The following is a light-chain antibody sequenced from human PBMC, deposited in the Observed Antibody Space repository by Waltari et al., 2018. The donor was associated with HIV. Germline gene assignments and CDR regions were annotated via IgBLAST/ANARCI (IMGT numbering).Light chain of an antibody. J-gene: IGKJ4*01. CDR2: QTS. Sequence: ETQMTQSPSSLSASVGDRVTITCRASESIRRWLAWYQQKPGKAPKLLISQTSNLENGVPSRFSGSGSETEFTLTISSLQPEDFATYYCQQSYSTPHTFGGGTKVEIK. CDR3: QQSYSTPHT. V-gene: IGKV1-5*03. CDR1: ESIRRW.